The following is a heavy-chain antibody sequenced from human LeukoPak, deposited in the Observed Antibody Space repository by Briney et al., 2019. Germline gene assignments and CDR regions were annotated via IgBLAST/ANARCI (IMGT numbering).Heavy chain of an antibody. CDR1: GFTFSSYA. CDR2: ISGSGGST. CDR3: AKDPVVPASYYYYGMDV. V-gene: IGHV3-23*01. D-gene: IGHD2-2*01. Sequence: GGSLRLSCAAPGFTFSSYAMSWVRQAPGKGLEWVSAISGSGGSTYYADSVKGRFTISRDNSKNTLYLQMNSLRAEDTAVYYCAKDPVVPASYYYYGMDVWGQGTTVTVSS. J-gene: IGHJ6*02.